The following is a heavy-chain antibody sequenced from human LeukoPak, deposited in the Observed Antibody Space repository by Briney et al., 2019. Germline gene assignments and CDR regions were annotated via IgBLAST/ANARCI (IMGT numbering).Heavy chain of an antibody. Sequence: SETLSLTCIVSGGSISSGGYYWSWIRQHPGKGLEWIGYIYYSGSTYYNPSLKSRVTISVDTPKNQFSLKLSSVTAADTAVYYCARASPYYYDSSGAFDAFDIWGQGTMVTVSS. D-gene: IGHD3-22*01. J-gene: IGHJ3*02. V-gene: IGHV4-31*03. CDR2: IYYSGST. CDR3: ARASPYYYDSSGAFDAFDI. CDR1: GGSISSGGYY.